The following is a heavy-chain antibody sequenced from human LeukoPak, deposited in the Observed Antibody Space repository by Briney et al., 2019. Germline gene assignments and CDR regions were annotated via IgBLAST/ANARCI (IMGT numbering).Heavy chain of an antibody. D-gene: IGHD3-22*01. V-gene: IGHV3-74*01. Sequence: GGSLRLSCAASGFTFSTHWMHWVRQVPGRGPVWVSRADGGGSSTSYADSVKGRFSISRDNAKSTLCLQMNGLRAEDTAVYYCARGPGSSGGAYVGDYWGHGTLVTVSS. CDR1: GFTFSTHW. CDR3: ARGPGSSGGAYVGDY. J-gene: IGHJ4*01. CDR2: ADGGGSST.